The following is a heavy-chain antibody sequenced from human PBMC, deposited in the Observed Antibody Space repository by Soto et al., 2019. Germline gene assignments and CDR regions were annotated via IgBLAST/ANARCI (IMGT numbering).Heavy chain of an antibody. CDR2: INSDGSST. CDR1: GFTFSSYW. V-gene: IGHV3-74*01. J-gene: IGHJ4*02. D-gene: IGHD2-15*01. Sequence: EVQLVESGGGLVQPGGSLRLSCAASGFTFSSYWMHWVRQAPGKGLVWVSRINSDGSSTSYADSVKGRVTISRDNAKNTLYLQMNSLRAEYTAVYYCVRTSLVVASATREDYWGQGTLVTVSS. CDR3: VRTSLVVASATREDY.